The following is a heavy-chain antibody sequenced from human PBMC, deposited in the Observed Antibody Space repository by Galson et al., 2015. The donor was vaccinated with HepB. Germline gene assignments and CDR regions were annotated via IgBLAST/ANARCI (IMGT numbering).Heavy chain of an antibody. D-gene: IGHD2-21*02. CDR3: ASEAPDCGGDCYSEY. J-gene: IGHJ4*02. CDR2: ISGSGDST. CDR1: GFIFTNYG. Sequence: SLRLSCAASGFIFTNYGMAWVRQAPGKGLSWISAISGSGDSTYYAESVKGRFTISRDQSKNTLSLQMNNLRADDSGVYYCASEAPDCGGDCYSEYWGQGVLVTGSS. V-gene: IGHV3-23*01.